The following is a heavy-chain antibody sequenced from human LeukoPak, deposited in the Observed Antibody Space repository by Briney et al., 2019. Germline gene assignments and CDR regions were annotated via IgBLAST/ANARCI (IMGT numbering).Heavy chain of an antibody. J-gene: IGHJ4*02. CDR3: ARGHYEQLVDY. Sequence: GGSLRLSCADSGFTFSSYAMRWVRQAPGKGLEYVSAISSNGGSTYYANSVKGRFTISRDNSKNTLYLQMGSLRAEDMAVYYCARGHYEQLVDYWGQGTLVTVSS. D-gene: IGHD3-16*01. CDR1: GFTFSSYA. V-gene: IGHV3-64*01. CDR2: ISSNGGST.